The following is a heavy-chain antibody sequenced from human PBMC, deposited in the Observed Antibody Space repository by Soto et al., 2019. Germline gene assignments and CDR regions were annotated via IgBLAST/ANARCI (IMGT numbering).Heavy chain of an antibody. CDR3: ARDFWPAGEDVYSSSDQPRFDY. CDR1: GFTFSSYG. D-gene: IGHD6-6*01. CDR2: IWYDGSNK. V-gene: IGHV3-33*01. Sequence: HPGGSLRLSCAASGFTFSSYGMHWVRQAPGKGLEWVAVIWYDGSNKYYADSVKGRFTISRDNSKNTLYLQMNSLRAEDTAVYYCARDFWPAGEDVYSSSDQPRFDYWGQGTLVTVSS. J-gene: IGHJ4*02.